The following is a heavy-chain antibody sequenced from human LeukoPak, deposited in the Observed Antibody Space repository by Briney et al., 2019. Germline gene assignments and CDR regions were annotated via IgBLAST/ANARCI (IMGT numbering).Heavy chain of an antibody. CDR1: GYTFTSYY. Sequence: ASVKVSCTASGYTFTSYYMHWVRQAPGQGLEWMGIINPSGGSTSYAQKFQGRVTMTRDMSTSTVYMELSSLRSEDTAVYYCARGDPGYYDFWSGYSPYYFDYWGQGTLVTVSS. CDR3: ARGDPGYYDFWSGYSPYYFDY. J-gene: IGHJ4*02. V-gene: IGHV1-46*01. D-gene: IGHD3-3*01. CDR2: INPSGGST.